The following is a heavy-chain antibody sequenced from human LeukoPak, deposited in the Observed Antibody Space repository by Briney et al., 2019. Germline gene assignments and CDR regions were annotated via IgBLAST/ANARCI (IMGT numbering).Heavy chain of an antibody. CDR2: IGPSNNYT. CDR3: RVARLRVGFDY. V-gene: IGHV1-18*01. CDR1: AYTFTNFR. J-gene: IGHJ4*02. Sequence: ASVKVSCKTSAYTFTNFRIHWVRQAPGQGFEWMGWIGPSNNYTEYEQKLQGRLTLTTDTSTTTAHMELRSLRSDDTAVYYCRVARLRVGFDYWGQGTLVTVSS. D-gene: IGHD5-12*01.